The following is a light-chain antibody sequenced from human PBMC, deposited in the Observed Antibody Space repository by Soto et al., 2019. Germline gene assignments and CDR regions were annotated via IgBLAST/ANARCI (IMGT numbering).Light chain of an antibody. V-gene: IGKV3-15*01. Sequence: ETVMTQSPATLSVSPGERATLSCRASQSVGTNVAWYQHKPGQAPRLLIYGASTRATGVPARFSGSAPGAECTLTISSLQSEDSAVYYCQEYSNWWTFGQGTKIEIK. CDR2: GAS. CDR1: QSVGTN. CDR3: QEYSNWWT. J-gene: IGKJ1*01.